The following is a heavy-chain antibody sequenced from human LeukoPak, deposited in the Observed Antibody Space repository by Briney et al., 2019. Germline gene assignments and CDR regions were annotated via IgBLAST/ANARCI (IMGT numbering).Heavy chain of an antibody. Sequence: ASVKVPCKVSGYTLTELSMHWVRQAPGKGLEWMGGFDPEDGETIYAQKFQGRVTMTEDTSTDTAYMELSSLRSEDTAVYYCATDYYGSGSYYHFDYWGQGTLVTVSS. CDR3: ATDYYGSGSYYHFDY. CDR2: FDPEDGET. D-gene: IGHD3-10*01. V-gene: IGHV1-24*01. CDR1: GYTLTELS. J-gene: IGHJ4*02.